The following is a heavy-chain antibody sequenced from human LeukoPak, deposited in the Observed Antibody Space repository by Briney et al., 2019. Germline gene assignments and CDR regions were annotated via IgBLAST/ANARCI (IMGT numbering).Heavy chain of an antibody. CDR3: ARLYSSSHYYYYYMDV. D-gene: IGHD6-13*01. V-gene: IGHV4-30-2*05. Sequence: PSETLSLTCAVSGGSISSGGYSWSWIRQPPGKGLEWIGYIYHSGSTYYNPSLKSRVTISVDTSKNQFSLKLSSVTAADTAVYYCARLYSSSHYYYYYMDVWGKGTTVTVSS. J-gene: IGHJ6*03. CDR2: IYHSGST. CDR1: GGSISSGGYS.